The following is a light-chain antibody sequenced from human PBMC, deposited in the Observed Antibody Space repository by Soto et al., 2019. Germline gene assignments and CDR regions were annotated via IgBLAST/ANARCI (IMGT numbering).Light chain of an antibody. V-gene: IGLV2-14*01. Sequence: SALTQPASVSGSPGQSITISCTGTSSDVGGYNYVSWYQQHPGKAPKLMIYDVSNRPSGVSNRFSGSKSGNTASLTISELQAEDEADYYCSSYTSSSSYVFGTGTKVTVL. CDR1: SSDVGGYNY. CDR2: DVS. CDR3: SSYTSSSSYV. J-gene: IGLJ1*01.